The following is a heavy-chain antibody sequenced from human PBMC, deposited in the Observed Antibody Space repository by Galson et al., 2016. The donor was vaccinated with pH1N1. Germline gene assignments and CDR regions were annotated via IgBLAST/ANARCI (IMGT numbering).Heavy chain of an antibody. V-gene: IGHV1-46*03. J-gene: IGHJ3*02. Sequence: SVKVSCKASGYTDYIHWVRQAPGQGLEWMGLITDSGGRTTYAQNFQGRVTMTRDTSTSTVYMELSSLTSEDTALYYCARDAALVDVWDPDAFDIWGQGTMVTVSS. D-gene: IGHD1-26*01. CDR3: ARDAALVDVWDPDAFDI. CDR2: ITDSGGRT. CDR1: GYTDY.